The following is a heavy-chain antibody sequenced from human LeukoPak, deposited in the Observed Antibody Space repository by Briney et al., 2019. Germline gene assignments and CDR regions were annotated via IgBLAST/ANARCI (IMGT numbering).Heavy chain of an antibody. CDR2: ISGSGGST. CDR1: GFTFSSYA. J-gene: IGHJ4*02. Sequence: GGSLRLSCSASGFTFSSYAMSWVRQAPGKGLEWVSAISGSGGSTYYADSVKGRFTISRDNSKNTLYLQMNSLRAEDTAVYYCAKGPTNYDFWSGYSLGYWGQGTLVTVSS. CDR3: AKGPTNYDFWSGYSLGY. V-gene: IGHV3-23*01. D-gene: IGHD3-3*01.